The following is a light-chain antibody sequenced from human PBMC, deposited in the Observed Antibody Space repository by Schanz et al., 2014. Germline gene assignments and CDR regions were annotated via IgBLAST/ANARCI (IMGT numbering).Light chain of an antibody. Sequence: QSALTQPASVSGSPGQSITISCTGTSSDVGAYNYVSWYQQHPGKAPKLMIYDVSNRPSGVSNRFSGSKSGNTASLTISGLQAEDEADYYCSSYTSRSTLFGGGTKLTVL. CDR3: SSYTSRSTL. CDR2: DVS. J-gene: IGLJ3*02. V-gene: IGLV2-14*01. CDR1: SSDVGAYNY.